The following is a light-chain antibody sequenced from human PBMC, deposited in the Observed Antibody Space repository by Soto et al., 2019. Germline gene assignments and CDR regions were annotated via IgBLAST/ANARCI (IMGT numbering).Light chain of an antibody. V-gene: IGKV3-20*01. CDR1: QTISSY. CDR3: QQYLSSPPYG. CDR2: DAS. Sequence: EIVLTQSQGTLSLSPGERATLSCRASQTISSYLAWYQHKPGQAPRLLIYDASSRATGIPDRFSGSGSGTDFTLTISRLEPEDFAVYYCQQYLSSPPYGFGQGTKLEIK. J-gene: IGKJ2*03.